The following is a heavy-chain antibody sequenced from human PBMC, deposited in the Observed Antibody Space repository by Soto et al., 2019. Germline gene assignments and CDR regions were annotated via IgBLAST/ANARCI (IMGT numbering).Heavy chain of an antibody. Sequence: SLRLSCAASGFTFSDYYMSWIRQAPGKGLECVSYISTSGNTIYYADSVKGRFTISRDNAKNSLYLQMNSLRAEDTAVYYCARDLGYCSSTSRYVAAFDIWGQGTMVTVSS. CDR2: ISTSGNTI. D-gene: IGHD2-2*01. CDR3: ARDLGYCSSTSRYVAAFDI. V-gene: IGHV3-11*01. CDR1: GFTFSDYY. J-gene: IGHJ3*02.